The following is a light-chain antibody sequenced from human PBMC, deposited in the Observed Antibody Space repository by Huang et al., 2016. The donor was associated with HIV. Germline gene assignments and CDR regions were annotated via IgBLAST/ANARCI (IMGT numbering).Light chain of an antibody. V-gene: IGKV1-39*01. J-gene: IGKJ1*01. CDR2: TVS. CDR3: QQSFSVPRT. Sequence: DIQMTQSPPSLSASVGDRLTFTCRADQNITKSLNWYQQKPGKAPKSLIYTVSTLESGVPSRFSGSGSGARFTLKIGNLQPEDFATYYCQQSFSVPRTFG. CDR1: QNITKS.